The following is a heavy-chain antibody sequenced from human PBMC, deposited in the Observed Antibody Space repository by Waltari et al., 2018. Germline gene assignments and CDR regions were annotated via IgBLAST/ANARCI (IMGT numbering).Heavy chain of an antibody. V-gene: IGHV3-30-3*01. D-gene: IGHD1-26*01. CDR2: ISYDGSNT. J-gene: IGHJ6*03. CDR1: GFTFSRYA. CDR3: ARAGGVGATTYYYMDV. Sequence: QVQLVESGGGVVQPGRSLRLSCAASGFTFSRYAMHWVRQAPGKGLEWVAVISYDGSNTYYAGSGNGRFSISRDNCKNTLYLQRKSLRAEDRAVYYGARAGGVGATTYYYMDVWGKGTTVTVSS.